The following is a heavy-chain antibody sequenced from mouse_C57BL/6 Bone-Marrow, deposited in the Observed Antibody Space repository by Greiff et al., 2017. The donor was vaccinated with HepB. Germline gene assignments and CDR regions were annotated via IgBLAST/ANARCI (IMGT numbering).Heavy chain of an antibody. CDR1: GYTFTSYW. J-gene: IGHJ4*01. Sequence: VQLQQPGAELVMPGASVKLSCKASGYTFTSYWMHWVKQRPGQGLEWIGEIDPSDSYTNYNQKFKGKSTLTVDKSSSTAYMQLSSLTSEDSAVYYCARDYGSCSYYYAMDYWGQGTSVTVSS. D-gene: IGHD1-1*01. CDR3: ARDYGSCSYYYAMDY. V-gene: IGHV1-69*01. CDR2: IDPSDSYT.